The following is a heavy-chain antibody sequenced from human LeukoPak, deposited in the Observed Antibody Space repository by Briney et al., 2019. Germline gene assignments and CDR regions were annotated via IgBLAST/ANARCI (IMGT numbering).Heavy chain of an antibody. Sequence: PGRSLRLSCAASGFTFSSYGMHWVRQAPGKGLEWVAVIWYGGSNKYYADSVKGRFTISRDNSKNTLYLQMNSLRAEDTAVYYCARDPSSSYGYYYYMDVWGKGTTVTVSS. D-gene: IGHD5-18*01. CDR3: ARDPSSSYGYYYYMDV. J-gene: IGHJ6*03. CDR2: IWYGGSNK. CDR1: GFTFSSYG. V-gene: IGHV3-33*08.